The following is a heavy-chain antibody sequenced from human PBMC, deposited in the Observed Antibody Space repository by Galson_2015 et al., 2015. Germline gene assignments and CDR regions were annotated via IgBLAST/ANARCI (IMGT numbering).Heavy chain of an antibody. CDR2: ISGSGGST. CDR1: GFTFSSYA. J-gene: IGHJ4*02. D-gene: IGHD6-19*01. CDR3: ARGRQWLTTYFDY. Sequence: SLRLSCAASGFTFSSYAMSWVRQAPGKGLEWVSAISGSGGSTYYADSVKGRFTISRDNSKNTLYLQMNSLRAEDTAVYYCARGRQWLTTYFDYWGQGTLVTVSS. V-gene: IGHV3-23*01.